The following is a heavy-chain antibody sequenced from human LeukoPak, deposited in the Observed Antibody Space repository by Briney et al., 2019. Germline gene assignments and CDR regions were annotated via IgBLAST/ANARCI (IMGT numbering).Heavy chain of an antibody. J-gene: IGHJ4*02. Sequence: GSLRLSCAASGFTFSSYAMHWVRQAPGKGLEWVAVISYDGSNKYYADSVKGRFTISRDNSKNTLYLQMNSLRAEDTAVYYCARSSGSYRPMGYWGQGTLVTVSS. CDR1: GFTFSSYA. V-gene: IGHV3-30-3*01. CDR3: ARSSGSYRPMGY. CDR2: ISYDGSNK. D-gene: IGHD3-22*01.